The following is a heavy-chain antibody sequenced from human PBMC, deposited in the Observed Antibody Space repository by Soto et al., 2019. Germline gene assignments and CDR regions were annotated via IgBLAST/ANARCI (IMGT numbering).Heavy chain of an antibody. Sequence: GGSLRLSCAASGFTFSNAWMSWVRQAPGKGLEWVGRIKSKTDGGTTDYAAPVKGKFTISRDDSKNTLYLQMNSLKTEDTAVYYCTTVYYDFWSGPLLTTGDYYYYMDVWGKGTTVTVSS. CDR1: GFTFSNAW. V-gene: IGHV3-15*01. CDR2: IKSKTDGGTT. CDR3: TTVYYDFWSGPLLTTGDYYYYMDV. D-gene: IGHD3-3*01. J-gene: IGHJ6*03.